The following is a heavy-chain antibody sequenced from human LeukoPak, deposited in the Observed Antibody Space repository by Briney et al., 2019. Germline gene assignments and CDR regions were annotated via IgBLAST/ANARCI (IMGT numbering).Heavy chain of an antibody. Sequence: PGGSLRLSCAASGFTFSDYYMSWIRQAPGKGLEWVSYISSSGSTIYYADSVKGRFTISRDNAKNSLYLQMNSLRAEDTAVYYCARAVVTYYDFWSGRDGGYWGQGTLVTVSS. CDR2: ISSSGSTI. J-gene: IGHJ4*02. CDR3: ARAVVTYYDFWSGRDGGY. D-gene: IGHD3-3*01. CDR1: GFTFSDYY. V-gene: IGHV3-11*01.